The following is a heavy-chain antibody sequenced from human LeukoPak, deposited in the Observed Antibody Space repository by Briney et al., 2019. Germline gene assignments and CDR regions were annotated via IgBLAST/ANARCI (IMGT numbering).Heavy chain of an antibody. CDR2: IYYSGST. CDR1: GGSISSGDYY. D-gene: IGHD2-8*01. CDR3: ARGSWHTIGKGYYFDY. Sequence: SQTLSLTCTVSGGSISSGDYYWRWIRQPPGKGLEWIGYIYYSGSTYYNPSLKSRVTISVDTSKNQFSLKLSSVTAADTAVYYCARGSWHTIGKGYYFDYWGQGTLVTVSS. V-gene: IGHV4-30-4*01. J-gene: IGHJ4*02.